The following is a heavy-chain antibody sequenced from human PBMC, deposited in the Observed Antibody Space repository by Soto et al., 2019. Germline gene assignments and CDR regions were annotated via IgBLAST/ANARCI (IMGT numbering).Heavy chain of an antibody. J-gene: IGHJ3*02. V-gene: IGHV3-53*01. Sequence: PGGSLRLSCAASGFTVSISYMSWFRQAPGKGLEWVSVIYSGGNTYYADSVQGRFTISRDNSKNTLYLQMNSLRAEDTAVYYCAREFSMAYCAFDIWGQGTMVTVS. CDR3: AREFSMAYCAFDI. D-gene: IGHD2-8*01. CDR1: GFTVSISY. CDR2: IYSGGNT.